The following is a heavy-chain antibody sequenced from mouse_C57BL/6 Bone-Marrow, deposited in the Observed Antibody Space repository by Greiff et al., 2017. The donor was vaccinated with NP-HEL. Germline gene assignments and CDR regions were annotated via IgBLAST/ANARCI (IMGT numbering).Heavy chain of an antibody. CDR1: GFNIKDDY. D-gene: IGHD2-2*01. J-gene: IGHJ2*01. Sequence: VHVKQSGAELVRPGASVKLSCTASGFNIKDDYMHWVKQRPEQGLEWIGWIDPENGDTEYASKFQGKATITADTSSNTAYLQLSSLTSEDTAVYYCTKGGLRRGDYFDYWGQGTTLTVSS. CDR2: IDPENGDT. V-gene: IGHV14-4*01. CDR3: TKGGLRRGDYFDY.